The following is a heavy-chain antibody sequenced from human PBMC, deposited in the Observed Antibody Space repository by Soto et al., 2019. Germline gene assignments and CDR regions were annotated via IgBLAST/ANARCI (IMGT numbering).Heavy chain of an antibody. J-gene: IGHJ6*02. CDR2: IYYSGST. Sequence: SETLSLTCTVSGGSISSYYWSWIRQPPGKGLEWIGYIYYSGSTNYNPSLKSRVTISVDTSKNQFSLKLSSVTAADTAVYYCARVLGDSSGLYYYYYGMDVWGQGTTVTV. D-gene: IGHD6-19*01. V-gene: IGHV4-59*01. CDR3: ARVLGDSSGLYYYYYGMDV. CDR1: GGSISSYY.